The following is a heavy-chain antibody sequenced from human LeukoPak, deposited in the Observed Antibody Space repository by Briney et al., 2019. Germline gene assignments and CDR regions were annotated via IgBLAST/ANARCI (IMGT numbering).Heavy chain of an antibody. D-gene: IGHD5-24*01. CDR2: HNRNGDST. CDR3: ARDHTGGDGADAFDI. V-gene: IGHV3-20*04. CDR1: GFTFDDYG. Sequence: GGSLRLSCAASGFTFDDYGMSWVRPAPGKGLAWVSGHNRNGDSTGYADSVEGGFNISRDNAKNSLYLQMDSLRAEEKALYYCARDHTGGDGADAFDIWGHGTMVTVSS. J-gene: IGHJ3*02.